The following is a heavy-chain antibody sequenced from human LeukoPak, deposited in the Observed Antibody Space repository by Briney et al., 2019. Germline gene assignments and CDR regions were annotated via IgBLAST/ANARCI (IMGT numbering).Heavy chain of an antibody. J-gene: IGHJ5*02. D-gene: IGHD4-23*01. CDR3: ARATVVTHAFDP. CDR1: GGSISSYY. Sequence: PSETLSLTCTVSGGSISSYYWSWIRQPPGKGLEWIGDIYTSGSTNYNPSLKSRVTISVDPSKTQFSLKLSSVTAADTAVYYCARATVVTHAFDPWGQGTLVTVSS. CDR2: IYTSGST. V-gene: IGHV4-4*09.